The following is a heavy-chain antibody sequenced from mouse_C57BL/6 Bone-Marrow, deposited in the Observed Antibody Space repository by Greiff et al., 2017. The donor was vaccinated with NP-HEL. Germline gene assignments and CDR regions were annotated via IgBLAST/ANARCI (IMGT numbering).Heavy chain of an antibody. D-gene: IGHD2-4*01. CDR3: TTDDYYWYFDV. CDR2: IDPENGDT. V-gene: IGHV14-4*01. Sequence: DVQLQESGAELVRPGASVKLSCTASGFNIKDDYMHWVKQRPEQGLEWIGWIDPENGDTEYASKFQGKATITADTSSNTAYLQLSSLTSEDTAVYYCTTDDYYWYFDVWGTGTTVTVSS. J-gene: IGHJ1*03. CDR1: GFNIKDDY.